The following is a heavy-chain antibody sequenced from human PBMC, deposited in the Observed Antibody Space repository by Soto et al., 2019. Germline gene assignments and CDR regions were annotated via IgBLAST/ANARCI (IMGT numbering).Heavy chain of an antibody. J-gene: IGHJ5*02. V-gene: IGHV1-18*01. D-gene: IGHD2-2*01. CDR2: ISLYSDGT. CDR3: ARVVPGAEAWFGP. Sequence: SVKVWSKTSCYTFSNYGITWVRQAPVQPLEWLGWISLYSDGTNYAQKFQGRVSMTTDTSTTTAYMELRSLRSDDTAVYYCARVVPGAEAWFGPWGQGTPVTVYS. CDR1: CYTFSNYG.